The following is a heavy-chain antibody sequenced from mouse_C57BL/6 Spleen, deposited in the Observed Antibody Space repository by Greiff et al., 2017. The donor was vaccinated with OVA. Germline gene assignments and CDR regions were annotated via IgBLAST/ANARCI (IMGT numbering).Heavy chain of an antibody. CDR1: GYTLTSYW. J-gene: IGHJ2*01. Sequence: EVQLQQSGTVLARPGASVKMSCKPSGYTLTSYWMHWVKQRPGQGLEWIGAIYPGNSDTSYNQKFKGKAKLTAVTSASTAYMELSSLTNEDSAVYYCTRGITTVVSYFDYWGQGTTLTVSS. CDR3: TRGITTVVSYFDY. CDR2: IYPGNSDT. V-gene: IGHV1-5*01. D-gene: IGHD1-1*01.